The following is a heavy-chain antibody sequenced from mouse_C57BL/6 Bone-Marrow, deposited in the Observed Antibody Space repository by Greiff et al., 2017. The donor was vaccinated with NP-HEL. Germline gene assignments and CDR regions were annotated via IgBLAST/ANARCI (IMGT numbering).Heavy chain of an antibody. CDR2: IDPNSGGT. D-gene: IGHD1-1*01. CDR3: ARRHYGSSGYYAMDY. V-gene: IGHV1-72*01. CDR1: GYTFTSYW. Sequence: QVQLKQPGAELVKPGASVKLSCKASGYTFTSYWMHWVKQRPGRGLEWIGRIDPNSGGTKYNEKFKSKATLTVDKPSSTAYMQLSSLTSEDSAVYYCARRHYGSSGYYAMDYWGQGTSVTVSS. J-gene: IGHJ4*01.